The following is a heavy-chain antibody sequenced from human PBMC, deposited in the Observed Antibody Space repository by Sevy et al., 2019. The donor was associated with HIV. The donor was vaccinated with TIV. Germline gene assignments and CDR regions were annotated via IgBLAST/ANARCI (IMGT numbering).Heavy chain of an antibody. CDR3: ARDRVPYSSSCEFDY. V-gene: IGHV1-18*01. CDR2: INSYNGNK. J-gene: IGHJ4*02. Sequence: ASVKVSCKASGYTFSNYGINWVRQAPGHGLEWMGWINSYNGNKNYAQKFQGRVTMTIDTPTGTGYMELRSLRSDDTAMYYCARDRVPYSSSCEFDYWGQGTLVTVSS. D-gene: IGHD6-13*01. CDR1: GYTFSNYG.